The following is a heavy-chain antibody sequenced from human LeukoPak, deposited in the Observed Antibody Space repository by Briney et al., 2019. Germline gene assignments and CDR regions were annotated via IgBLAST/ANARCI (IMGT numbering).Heavy chain of an antibody. J-gene: IGHJ5*02. CDR3: ARDLGYYGSGSKGWFDP. D-gene: IGHD3-10*01. CDR2: IYYSGST. V-gene: IGHV4-59*01. CDR1: GGSISSYY. Sequence: PSETLSLTCTVSGGSISSYYWSWIRQPPGKGLEWIGYIYYSGSTNYNPSLRSRVTISVDTSKNQFSLKLSSVTAADTAVYYCARDLGYYGSGSKGWFDPWGQGTLVTVSS.